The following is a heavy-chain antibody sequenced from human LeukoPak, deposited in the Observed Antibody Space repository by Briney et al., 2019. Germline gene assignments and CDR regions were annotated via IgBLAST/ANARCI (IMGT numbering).Heavy chain of an antibody. Sequence: GSVTVSCTASGYSFNAYYMHWVRQAPGQGVEYMGWINPNSGDTNSSQTFQDRVTLNRETASTTAYMELSRLTSEDTAGYNRARAYGSGTSYHPDYWGQGTLVTVSS. V-gene: IGHV1-2*02. J-gene: IGHJ4*02. CDR1: GYSFNAYY. D-gene: IGHD3-10*01. CDR3: ARAYGSGTSYHPDY. CDR2: INPNSGDT.